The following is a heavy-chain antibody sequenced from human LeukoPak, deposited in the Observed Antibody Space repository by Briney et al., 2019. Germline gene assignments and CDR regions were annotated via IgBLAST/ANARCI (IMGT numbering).Heavy chain of an antibody. J-gene: IGHJ2*01. D-gene: IGHD5-18*01. V-gene: IGHV4-34*01. CDR1: DGSFSGYY. CDR2: INHSGST. Sequence: SETLSLTCAVYDGSFSGYYWSWIRQPPGKGLEWIGEINHSGSTNYNPSLKSRVTISVDTSKNQFSLKLSSVTAADTAVYYCARLMDTAMVPWYFDLWGRGTLVTVSS. CDR3: ARLMDTAMVPWYFDL.